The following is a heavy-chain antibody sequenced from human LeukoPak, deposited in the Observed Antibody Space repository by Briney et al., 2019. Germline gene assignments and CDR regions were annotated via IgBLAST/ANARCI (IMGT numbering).Heavy chain of an antibody. Sequence: KTSETLSLTCAVYGGSFSGYYWSWIRQPPGKGLEWIGDINHSGSTNSNPSLKSRVTISVDTSKNQFSLKLSSVTAADTAVYYCARDEYSSSSSARYYYYGMDVWGQGTTVTVSS. J-gene: IGHJ6*02. CDR2: INHSGST. D-gene: IGHD6-6*01. CDR1: GGSFSGYY. CDR3: ARDEYSSSSSARYYYYGMDV. V-gene: IGHV4-34*01.